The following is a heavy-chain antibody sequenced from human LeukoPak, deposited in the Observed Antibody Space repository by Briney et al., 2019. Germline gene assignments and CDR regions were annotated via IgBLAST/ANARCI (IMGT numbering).Heavy chain of an antibody. J-gene: IGHJ6*02. CDR1: GGSISSSNW. V-gene: IGHV4-4*02. CDR3: ARVNCGGDCYYGMDV. Sequence: NPSGTLSLTCAVSGGSISSSNWWSWVRQPPGKGLEWIGEIYHSGSTNYNPSLKSRVTISVDKSKNQFSLKLSSVTAADTAVYYCARVNCGGDCYYGMDVWGQGTTVTVSS. D-gene: IGHD2-21*01. CDR2: IYHSGST.